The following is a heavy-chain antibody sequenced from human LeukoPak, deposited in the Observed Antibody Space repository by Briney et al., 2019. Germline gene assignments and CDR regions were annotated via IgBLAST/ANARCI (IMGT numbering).Heavy chain of an antibody. J-gene: IGHJ6*03. CDR3: ARLGGRIDYYYMDV. D-gene: IGHD1-26*01. CDR1: GGSFSGYY. V-gene: IGHV4-34*01. Sequence: PSETLSLTCAVYGGSFSGYYWSWIRQPPGKGLEWIGEINHSGSTNYNPSLKSRVTISVDTSKNQFSLKLSSVTAADTAVYYCARLGGRIDYYYMDVWGKGTTVTVSS. CDR2: INHSGST.